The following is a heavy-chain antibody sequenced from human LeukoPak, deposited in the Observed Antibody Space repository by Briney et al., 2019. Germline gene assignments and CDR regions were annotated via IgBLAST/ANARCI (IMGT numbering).Heavy chain of an antibody. V-gene: IGHV4-34*01. D-gene: IGHD5-24*01. CDR1: GGSFSGYY. CDR3: ARKRWRAFDI. Sequence: SETLSLTCAVYGGSFSGYYWSWIRQPPGKGLEWNGEINHSGSTNYNPSLKSRVTISVDTSKNQFSLKLSSVTAADTAVYYCARKRWRAFDIWGQGTMVTVSS. CDR2: INHSGST. J-gene: IGHJ3*02.